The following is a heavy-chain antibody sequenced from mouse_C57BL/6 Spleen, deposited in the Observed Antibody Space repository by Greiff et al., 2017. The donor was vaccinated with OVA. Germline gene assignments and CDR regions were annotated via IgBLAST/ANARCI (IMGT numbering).Heavy chain of an antibody. CDR2: IYPRSGNT. D-gene: IGHD2-4*01. CDR3: ARSSFYDYDVWFAY. Sequence: QVQLQQSGAELARPGASVKLSCKASGYTFTSYGISWVKQRTGQGLEWIGEIYPRSGNTYYNEKFKGKATLTADKSSSTAYMELRSLTSEDSAVYFCARSSFYDYDVWFAYWGQGTLVTVSA. V-gene: IGHV1-81*01. CDR1: GYTFTSYG. J-gene: IGHJ3*01.